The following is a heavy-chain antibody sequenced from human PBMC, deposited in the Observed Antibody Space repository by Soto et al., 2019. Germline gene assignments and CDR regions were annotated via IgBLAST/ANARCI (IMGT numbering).Heavy chain of an antibody. CDR3: ARDLVVRVNPGYYYGMDV. D-gene: IGHD3-10*01. CDR1: GGSVSSGSYY. V-gene: IGHV4-61*01. J-gene: IGHJ6*02. Sequence: LSLTCTVSGGSVSSGSYYWSWIRQPPGKGLEWIGYIYYSGSTNYNPSLKSRVTISVDTSKNQFSLKLSSVTAADTAVYYCARDLVVRVNPGYYYGMDVWGQGTTVTVSS. CDR2: IYYSGST.